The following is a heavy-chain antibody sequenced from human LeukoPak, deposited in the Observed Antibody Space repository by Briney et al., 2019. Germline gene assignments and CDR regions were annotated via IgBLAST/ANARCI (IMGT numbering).Heavy chain of an antibody. CDR2: IKQDGSEK. D-gene: IGHD3-10*01. J-gene: IGHJ4*02. V-gene: IGHV3-7*03. CDR3: TRFGDYGEY. CDR1: GFTFSSYW. Sequence: GGSLRLSCAASGFTFSSYWMSWVRQAPGKGLEWVANIKQDGSEKYYVDSLKGRFTISRDNAKNSLYLQMNSLRAEDSALYYCTRFGDYGEYWGREPWSPSPQ.